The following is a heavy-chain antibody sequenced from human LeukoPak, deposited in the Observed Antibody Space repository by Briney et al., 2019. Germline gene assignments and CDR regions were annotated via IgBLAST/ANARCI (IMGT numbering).Heavy chain of an antibody. V-gene: IGHV3-15*01. CDR1: GFSFSDAT. CDR2: IKSRTYGETA. Sequence: GGSLRLSCAASGFSFSDATMIWVRQAPGKGMEWVGHIKSRTYGETADFAAPVKGRFTISRDDSKNMLFLQMNSLKIDDTAVYHCATEFFQNGYNYWGQGTLVTVSS. D-gene: IGHD3-22*01. J-gene: IGHJ4*02. CDR3: ATEFFQNGYNY.